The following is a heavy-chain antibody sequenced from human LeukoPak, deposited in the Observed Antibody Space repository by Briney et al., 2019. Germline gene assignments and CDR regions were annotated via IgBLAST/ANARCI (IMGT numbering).Heavy chain of an antibody. CDR2: IYYSGST. CDR3: ASGGYGDYVRNWYFDL. Sequence: PSQTLSLTCTVSGGSISSGDYYWSWIRQPPGKGLEWSGYIYYSGSTYYNPSLKSRVTISVDTSKNQFSLKLSSVTAADTAVYYCASGGYGDYVRNWYFDLWGRGTLVTVSS. J-gene: IGHJ2*01. D-gene: IGHD4-17*01. V-gene: IGHV4-30-4*08. CDR1: GGSISSGDYY.